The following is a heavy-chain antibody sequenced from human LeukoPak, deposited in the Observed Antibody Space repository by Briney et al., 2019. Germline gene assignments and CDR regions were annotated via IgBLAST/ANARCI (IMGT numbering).Heavy chain of an antibody. CDR3: ARADSSSWYLFDY. CDR1: GGSISSYY. V-gene: IGHV4-59*01. J-gene: IGHJ4*02. D-gene: IGHD6-13*01. Sequence: SETLSLTCTVSGGSISSYYWSWIRQPPGKGLEWVGYIYYSGSTNYNPSLKSRVTISVDTSKNQFSLKLSSVTAADTAVYYCARADSSSWYLFDYWGQETLVTVSS. CDR2: IYYSGST.